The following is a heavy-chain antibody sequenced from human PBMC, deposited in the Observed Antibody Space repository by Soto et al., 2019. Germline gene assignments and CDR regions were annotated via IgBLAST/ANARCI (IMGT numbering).Heavy chain of an antibody. Sequence: QVRLQESGPGLVKPSETLSLTCTVSGGSISTYYWSWIRQPPGKGLEWIGYIYYTGSTNYNPSLKSRVTMSVDTSTNQFSLTLSSVTAADTAAYYCARGTSKVDQWVHGTLVTVSS. CDR1: GGSISTYY. D-gene: IGHD2-15*01. J-gene: IGHJ4*01. CDR3: ARGTSKVDQ. CDR2: IYYTGST. V-gene: IGHV4-59*01.